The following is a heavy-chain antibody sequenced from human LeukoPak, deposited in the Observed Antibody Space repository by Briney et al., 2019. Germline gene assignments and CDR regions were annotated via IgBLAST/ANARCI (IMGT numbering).Heavy chain of an antibody. CDR1: GCTFSSEW. J-gene: IGHJ4*02. Sequence: GGSLRLSCAASGCTFSSEWMSWVRQAPGKGLEWVANIKQDGGEKYYVDSVKGRFTISRDNAKNSLYLQMNSLRAEDTAVYYCARDSLLWTPRDWGQGTLVTVSS. D-gene: IGHD3-10*01. CDR3: ARDSLLWTPRD. CDR2: IKQDGGEK. V-gene: IGHV3-7*01.